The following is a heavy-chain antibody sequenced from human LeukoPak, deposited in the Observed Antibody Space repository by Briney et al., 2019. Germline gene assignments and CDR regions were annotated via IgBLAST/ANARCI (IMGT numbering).Heavy chain of an antibody. J-gene: IGHJ4*02. D-gene: IGHD3-22*01. Sequence: GGSLRLSCAASGFTFSSYSMNWGRQAPGEGREWVSSISSSSSYIYYADSVKGRFTISRDNAKDSLYLQMNSVRAEDTAVYYCARMYYYDSSGYCPPTIQGYYFDYWGQGTLVTVSS. CDR3: ARMYYYDSSGYCPPTIQGYYFDY. CDR2: ISSSSSYI. CDR1: GFTFSSYS. V-gene: IGHV3-21*01.